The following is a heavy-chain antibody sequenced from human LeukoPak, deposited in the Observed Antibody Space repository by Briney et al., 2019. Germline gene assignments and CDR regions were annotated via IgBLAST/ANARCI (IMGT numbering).Heavy chain of an antibody. V-gene: IGHV5-51*01. CDR1: GYSFTSYW. D-gene: IGHD4-17*01. CDR2: IYPGDSDT. J-gene: IGHJ3*02. CDR3: ARQGTVTDYAFDI. Sequence: GESLKISCKVSGYSFTSYWIGWVRQMPGKGLEWMGVIYPGDSDTRYSPSFQGQVTISADKSISTAYLQWSSLKASDTAMYYCARQGTVTDYAFDIWGQGTMVAVSS.